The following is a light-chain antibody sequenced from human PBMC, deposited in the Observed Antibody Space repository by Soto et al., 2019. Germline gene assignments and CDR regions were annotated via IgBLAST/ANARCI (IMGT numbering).Light chain of an antibody. V-gene: IGKV3-20*01. CDR1: ETISSDK. CDR2: GTF. Sequence: EIVLTQSPGTLSVSPGERATLSCRASETISSDKLAWYQQKPGQPPSLLIYGTFSSATGIPDRFSGSGSGSAFTLTTSRLEPEDSAIYYCQQYGSWTFGQGNKVEI. J-gene: IGKJ1*01. CDR3: QQYGSWT.